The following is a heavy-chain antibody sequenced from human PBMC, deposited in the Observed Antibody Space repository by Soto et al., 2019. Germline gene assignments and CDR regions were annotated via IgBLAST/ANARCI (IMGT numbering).Heavy chain of an antibody. D-gene: IGHD2-2*01. CDR2: ISSSSSYI. J-gene: IGHJ6*02. CDR1: GFTFSSYS. V-gene: IGHV3-21*01. Sequence: GGSLRLSCAASGFTFSSYSMNWVRQAPGKGLEXVXSISSSSSYIYYADSVKGRFTISRDNAKNSLYLQMNSLRAEDTAVYYCARDNQLSSTSWITPYYYYGMDVWGQGTTVTVSS. CDR3: ARDNQLSSTSWITPYYYYGMDV.